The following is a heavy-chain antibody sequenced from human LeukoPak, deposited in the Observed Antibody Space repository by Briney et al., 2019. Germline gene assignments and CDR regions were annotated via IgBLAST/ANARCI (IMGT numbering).Heavy chain of an antibody. Sequence: SETLSLTCTVSGGSISSYYWSWIRQPPGKGLEWIGYIYYSGSTNYNPSLKSRVTISVDTSKNQFSLKLSSVTAADTAVYYCARKYNGYGGWIDYWAQGTLVTVSS. CDR1: GGSISSYY. J-gene: IGHJ4*02. D-gene: IGHD5-12*01. CDR2: IYYSGST. CDR3: ARKYNGYGGWIDY. V-gene: IGHV4-59*01.